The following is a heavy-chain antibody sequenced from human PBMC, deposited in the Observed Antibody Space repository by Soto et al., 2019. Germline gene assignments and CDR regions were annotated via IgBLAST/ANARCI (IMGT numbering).Heavy chain of an antibody. CDR2: ISYDGSNK. J-gene: IGHJ6*02. CDR1: GFTFISYG. D-gene: IGHD5-12*01. CDR3: AKDSDVYGGYPYYYYYYGMDV. Sequence: PGGSLRLSCAASGFTFISYGMHWVRQAPGKGLEWVAVISYDGSNKYYADSVKGRFTISRDNSKNTLYLQMNSLRAEDTAVYYCAKDSDVYGGYPYYYYYYGMDVWGQGTTVTVSS. V-gene: IGHV3-30*18.